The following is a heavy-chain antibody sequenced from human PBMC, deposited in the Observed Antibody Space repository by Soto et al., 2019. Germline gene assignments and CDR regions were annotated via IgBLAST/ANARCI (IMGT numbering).Heavy chain of an antibody. Sequence: PSEILSLTCTVSGGSISSGGYYWSWIRQHPGKGLEWIGYIYYSGSTYYNPSLKSRVTISVDTSKNQFSLKLSSVTAADTAVYYCARDWPVDTAMPGPKRPYYGMDVWGQGTTVTVSS. CDR1: GGSISSGGYY. D-gene: IGHD5-18*01. V-gene: IGHV4-31*03. CDR3: ARDWPVDTAMPGPKRPYYGMDV. CDR2: IYYSGST. J-gene: IGHJ6*02.